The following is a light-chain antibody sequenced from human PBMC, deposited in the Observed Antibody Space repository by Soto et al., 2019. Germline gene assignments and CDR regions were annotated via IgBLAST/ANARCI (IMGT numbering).Light chain of an antibody. CDR1: QSISRW. Sequence: DIQMTQSPSTLSATAGDRVTITCRASQSISRWLAWYQHKPGKAPKLLIYDASNLDSGVPSRFSGSGSGTEFSLTISNLQPDDCATYYCQQYENYWTFGQGTRGEI. V-gene: IGKV1-5*01. J-gene: IGKJ1*01. CDR3: QQYENYWT. CDR2: DAS.